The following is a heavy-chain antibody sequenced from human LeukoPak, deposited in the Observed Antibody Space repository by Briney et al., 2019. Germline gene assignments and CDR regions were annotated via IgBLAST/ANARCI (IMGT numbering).Heavy chain of an antibody. CDR1: GYSFTSYW. Sequence: GESLKISCKGSGYSFTSYWIGWVRQMPGKGLEWMAILYPGDSRTTYSPSFQDQVTISVDNSVSTAYLQWSSLRASDTALYHCYSDHGGYPVSWGQGTLVTVSS. CDR2: LYPGDSRT. J-gene: IGHJ5*02. V-gene: IGHV5-51*01. CDR3: YSDHGGYPVS. D-gene: IGHD3-22*01.